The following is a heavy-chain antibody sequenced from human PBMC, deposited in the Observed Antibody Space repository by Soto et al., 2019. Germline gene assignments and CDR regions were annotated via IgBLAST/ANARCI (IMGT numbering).Heavy chain of an antibody. V-gene: IGHV1-46*01. CDR2: IIPSAGHT. CDR3: ATDGGHHDLDY. D-gene: IGHD3-16*01. J-gene: IGHJ4*02. Sequence: QVQLVQSGAEVRKPGASVKLSCQTSAYTFSVAYIHWVRKALGQGLEWMGRIIPSAGHTIYAQKFQGRVIMTRDTSTSTVYMALSSLSSEDTVLYYCATDGGHHDLDYWAPGSLVTVSA. CDR1: AYTFSVAY.